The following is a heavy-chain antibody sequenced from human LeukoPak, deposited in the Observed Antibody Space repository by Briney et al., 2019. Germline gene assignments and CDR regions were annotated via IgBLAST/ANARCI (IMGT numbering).Heavy chain of an antibody. D-gene: IGHD2-21*01. Sequence: QPGGSLRPSCVVSGITFSTIGVSWVRQAPGKGLEWVSIISKSGGSTYYADSVQGRFTISRDNSKDTLYLQMNSLRAEDTAVYYCANVVGGYWGQGTLVTVSS. J-gene: IGHJ4*02. CDR3: ANVVGGY. CDR1: GITFSTIG. CDR2: ISKSGGST. V-gene: IGHV3-23*01.